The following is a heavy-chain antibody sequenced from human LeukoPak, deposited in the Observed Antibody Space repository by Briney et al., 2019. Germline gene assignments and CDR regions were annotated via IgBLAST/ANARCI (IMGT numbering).Heavy chain of an antibody. CDR3: ARDGLGAVAGGNNWFDP. Sequence: ASVKVSCKASGYTFTGYYMHWVRQAPGQGLEWMGWINPNSGSTNYAQKFQGRVTMTRDTSISTAYMELSRLRSDDTAVYYCARDGLGAVAGGNNWFDPWGQGTLVTVSS. J-gene: IGHJ5*02. CDR1: GYTFTGYY. V-gene: IGHV1-2*02. D-gene: IGHD6-19*01. CDR2: INPNSGST.